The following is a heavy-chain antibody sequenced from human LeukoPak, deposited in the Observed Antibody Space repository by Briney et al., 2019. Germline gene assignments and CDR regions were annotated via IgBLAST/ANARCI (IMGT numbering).Heavy chain of an antibody. V-gene: IGHV3-30*02. CDR1: GFTFSSYG. CDR3: AKDRDVAFDI. CDR2: IRCDGSNK. J-gene: IGHJ3*02. Sequence: PGGSLRLSCAASGFTFSSYGMHWVRQAPGKGLEWVAFIRCDGSNKYYADSVKGRFTISRDNSKSTLYLQMNSLRAEDTAVYYCAKDRDVAFDIWGQGTMVTVSS.